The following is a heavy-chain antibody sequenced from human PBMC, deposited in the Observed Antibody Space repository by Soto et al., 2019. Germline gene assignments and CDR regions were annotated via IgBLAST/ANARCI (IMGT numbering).Heavy chain of an antibody. V-gene: IGHV3-74*01. CDR2: ISSYGSST. CDR3: ARGASGWSRH. J-gene: IGHJ4*02. CDR1: GFTFSTYW. Sequence: EVQLVESGGGLVQPGGSLRLSCVASGFTFSTYWMHWVRQAPGKGLVWVSRISSYGSSTSYADSVKGRFTISRDNAKNTLYLQMNSLRAEDMAVYYCARGASGWSRHWGQGTLVTVSS. D-gene: IGHD6-19*01.